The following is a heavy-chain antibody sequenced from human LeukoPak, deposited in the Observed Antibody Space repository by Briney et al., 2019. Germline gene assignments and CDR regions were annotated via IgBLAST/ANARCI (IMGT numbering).Heavy chain of an antibody. CDR3: ATGYCSSTSCPYYYYYYMDV. Sequence: SVKVSCKASGGTFSSYAISWVRQAPGQGLEWMGGIIPIFGTANYAQKFQGRVTITADESTSTAYMELSSLRSEDTAVYYCATGYCSSTSCPYYYYYYMDVWGKGTTVTVSS. CDR2: IIPIFGTA. J-gene: IGHJ6*03. D-gene: IGHD2-2*01. V-gene: IGHV1-69*13. CDR1: GGTFSSYA.